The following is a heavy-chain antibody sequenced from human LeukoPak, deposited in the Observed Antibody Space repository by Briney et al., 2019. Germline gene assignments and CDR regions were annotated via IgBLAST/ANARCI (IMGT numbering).Heavy chain of an antibody. D-gene: IGHD6-25*01. Sequence: PSETLSLTCTVSGGSIRSSSYYWGWIRQPPGKGLEWIGSIYSSGSTYYNSSLKSRVTISIDTSKNQVSLKMSSVTAADTAVYYCAKSGGYGLIDYWGQGTLVTVSS. CDR1: GGSIRSSSYY. CDR3: AKSGGYGLIDY. V-gene: IGHV4-39*01. J-gene: IGHJ4*01. CDR2: IYSSGST.